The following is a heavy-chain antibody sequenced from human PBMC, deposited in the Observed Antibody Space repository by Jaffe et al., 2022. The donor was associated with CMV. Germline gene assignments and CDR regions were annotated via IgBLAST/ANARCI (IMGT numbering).Heavy chain of an antibody. CDR2: INPNSGGT. CDR1: GYTFTGYY. J-gene: IGHJ5*02. D-gene: IGHD6-13*01. V-gene: IGHV1-2*04. CDR3: ARDPSGAAADKNWFDP. Sequence: QVQLVQSGAEVKKPGASVKVSCKASGYTFTGYYMHWVRQAPGQGLEWMGWINPNSGGTNYAQKFQGWVTMTRDTSISTAYMELSRLRSDDTAVYYCARDPSGAAADKNWFDPWGQGTLVTVSS.